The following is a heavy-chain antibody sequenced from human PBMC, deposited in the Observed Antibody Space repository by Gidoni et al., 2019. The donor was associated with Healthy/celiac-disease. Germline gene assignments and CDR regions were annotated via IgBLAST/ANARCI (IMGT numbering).Heavy chain of an antibody. CDR3: AIYSGYDGDFDY. J-gene: IGHJ4*02. D-gene: IGHD5-12*01. CDR1: GYTFTGYY. Sequence: QLVQSGAEVKTPGASVKVSCKASGYTFTGYYMHWVRQAPGQGLEWMGWINPNSGGTNFAQKLQGRVTMTRDTSISTAYMERSRLRSDDTAVYYCAIYSGYDGDFDYWGQGTLVTVSS. V-gene: IGHV1-2*02. CDR2: INPNSGGT.